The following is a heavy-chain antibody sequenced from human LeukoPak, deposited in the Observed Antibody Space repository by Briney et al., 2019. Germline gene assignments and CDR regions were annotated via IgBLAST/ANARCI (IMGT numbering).Heavy chain of an antibody. V-gene: IGHV3-23*01. CDR3: ANDYRSGSFHDF. Sequence: VGSLRLSCAAPGVAFRRYTMSRVRQTPGKGRGWGSVISRRDDYTYYADSVKGRYTISRDNSKNTLYLQMNTLRAEDTAVYYCANDYRSGSFHDFWGQGTLVTVSS. D-gene: IGHD3-10*01. J-gene: IGHJ4*02. CDR2: ISRRDDYT. CDR1: GVAFRRYT.